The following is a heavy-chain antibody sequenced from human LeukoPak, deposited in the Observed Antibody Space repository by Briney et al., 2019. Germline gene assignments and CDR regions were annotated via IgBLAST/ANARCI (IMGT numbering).Heavy chain of an antibody. J-gene: IGHJ4*02. V-gene: IGHV1-18*04. CDR3: ARGDCSGGSCYFGY. D-gene: IGHD2-15*01. Sequence: GASVKVSCKASGYTFTSYGISWVRQAPGQGLEWMGWISAYNGNTNYAQKLKGRVTMTTDTSTSTAYMELRSLRSDDTAVYYCARGDCSGGSCYFGYWGQGTLVTVSS. CDR2: ISAYNGNT. CDR1: GYTFTSYG.